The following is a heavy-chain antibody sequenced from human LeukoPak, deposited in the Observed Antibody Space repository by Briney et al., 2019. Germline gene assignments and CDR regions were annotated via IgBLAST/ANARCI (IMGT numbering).Heavy chain of an antibody. CDR3: ARRLGYSYGYDHH. Sequence: GGSLRLSCAASGFTFSSYAMSWVRQAPGKGLEWVSAISGSGGSTYYADSVKGRFTISRDNSKNTLYLQMNSLRAEDTAVYYCARRLGYSYGYDHHWGQGTLVTVSS. CDR2: ISGSGGST. D-gene: IGHD5-18*01. J-gene: IGHJ5*02. CDR1: GFTFSSYA. V-gene: IGHV3-23*01.